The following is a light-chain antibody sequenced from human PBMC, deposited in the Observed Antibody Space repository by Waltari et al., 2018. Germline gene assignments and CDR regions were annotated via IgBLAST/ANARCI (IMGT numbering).Light chain of an antibody. J-gene: IGLJ1*01. CDR1: SPKSGSTY. CDR2: TLS. V-gene: IGLV1-44*01. Sequence: QSVLTQPPSASGTPGQRVTISCSGSSPKSGSTYVTWYQQSPGTAPNLLIYTLSPRPLWVPDRFSGSKSGTSASLAISGLQSEDEADYYCAAWDGSLNAYVFGAGTKVTVL. CDR3: AAWDGSLNAYV.